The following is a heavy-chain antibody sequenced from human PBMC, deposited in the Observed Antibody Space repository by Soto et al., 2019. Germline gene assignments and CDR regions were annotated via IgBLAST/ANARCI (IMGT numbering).Heavy chain of an antibody. CDR3: ARLPKAKRYYYYMDV. D-gene: IGHD1-1*01. V-gene: IGHV4-39*01. CDR1: GGSISSSSYY. Sequence: SETLSLTCTVSGGSISSSSYYWGWIRQPPGKGLEWIGSIYYSGSTYYNPSLKSRVTISVDTSKNQFSLKLSSVTAADTAVYYCARLPKAKRYYYYMDVWGKGTTVTVSS. CDR2: IYYSGST. J-gene: IGHJ6*03.